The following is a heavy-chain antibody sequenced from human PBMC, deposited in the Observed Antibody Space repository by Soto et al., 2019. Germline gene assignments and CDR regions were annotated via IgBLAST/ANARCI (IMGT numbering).Heavy chain of an antibody. D-gene: IGHD3-3*01. CDR2: IYSSGST. CDR3: SIGQRFSGCFDP. CDR1: GGTISGYY. V-gene: IGHV4-4*07. Sequence: PETLSLTCTVTGGTISGYYWTWFRQSAGGGLEWIGRIYSSGSTNYNPSLKSRVTISLDTSMNHFSLRLSSVTAADTAVYYFSIGQRFSGCFDPWCQGTLV. J-gene: IGHJ5*02.